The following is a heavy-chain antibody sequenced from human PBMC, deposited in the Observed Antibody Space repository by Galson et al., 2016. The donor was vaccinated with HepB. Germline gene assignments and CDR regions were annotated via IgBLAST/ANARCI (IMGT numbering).Heavy chain of an antibody. V-gene: IGHV5-51*03. CDR2: IYPGDSDT. CDR3: ARMGTYYDFWSGFTLDY. Sequence: QSGAEVKKPGESLKISCQGSGYTFSSYWIGWVRQMPGKGLEWMGIIYPGDSDTRYSPPFQGQVTISADKSISTAYLQWSSLKASDNAMYLCARMGTYYDFWSGFTLDYWGQGTLVTVSS. CDR1: GYTFSSYW. J-gene: IGHJ4*02. D-gene: IGHD3-3*01.